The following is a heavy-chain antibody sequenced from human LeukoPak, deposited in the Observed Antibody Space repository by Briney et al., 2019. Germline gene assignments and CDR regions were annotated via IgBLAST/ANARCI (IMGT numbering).Heavy chain of an antibody. CDR2: INPNSGGT. V-gene: IGHV1-2*06. D-gene: IGHD3-22*01. CDR3: ASLQTYYYDSGGYSYFDY. CDR1: GYTFTGYY. Sequence: GASVKVSCKASGYTFTGYYMHWVRQAPGQGLEWMGRINPNSGGTNYAQKFQGRVTMTRDTSISTAYMELSRLRSDDTAVYYCASLQTYYYDSGGYSYFDYWGQGTLVTVSS. J-gene: IGHJ4*02.